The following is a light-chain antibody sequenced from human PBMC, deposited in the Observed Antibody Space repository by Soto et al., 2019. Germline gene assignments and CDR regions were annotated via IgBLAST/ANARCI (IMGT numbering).Light chain of an antibody. J-gene: IGKJ1*01. Sequence: DVLMTQSPLSLPVTPGQPASISCSSSQSLVSSDGNIYLNWFHQRPGQSPRRLIYKVSDRDPGVPDRFSGSGSDTDFTLKIVRVEAEDVGVYYCMQGTHWPPTFGQGTKVEIK. CDR2: KVS. CDR3: MQGTHWPPT. V-gene: IGKV2-30*01. CDR1: QSLVSSDGNIY.